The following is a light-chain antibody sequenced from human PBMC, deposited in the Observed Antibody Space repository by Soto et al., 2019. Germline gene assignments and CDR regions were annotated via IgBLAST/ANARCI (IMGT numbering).Light chain of an antibody. CDR3: GTSDSSLSSLV. CDR2: DTH. CDR1: SSNIENYY. V-gene: IGLV1-51*01. Sequence: QSVLTQPPSVSASPGQKVTISCSGSSSNIENYYVSWYQQLPGTDPKLLIYDTHKRPSRMPDRFSCSRSGTSATLGITCRQTGDEADYYFGTSDSSLSSLVFGGGTKLTVL. J-gene: IGLJ2*01.